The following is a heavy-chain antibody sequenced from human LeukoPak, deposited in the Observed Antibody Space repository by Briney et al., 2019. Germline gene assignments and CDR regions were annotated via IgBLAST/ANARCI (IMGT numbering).Heavy chain of an antibody. CDR3: ARLKLRFLEWLPLFDY. V-gene: IGHV5-51*01. Sequence: GEALKISFKGSGYRFTSYWIGWVRPRPGKGLEWTGIIYPGDSDTRYSTSFQGQVTISADKSITTAYLQWSSLKASDTAMYYCARLKLRFLEWLPLFDYWGQGTLVTVSS. D-gene: IGHD3-3*01. CDR2: IYPGDSDT. J-gene: IGHJ4*02. CDR1: GYRFTSYW.